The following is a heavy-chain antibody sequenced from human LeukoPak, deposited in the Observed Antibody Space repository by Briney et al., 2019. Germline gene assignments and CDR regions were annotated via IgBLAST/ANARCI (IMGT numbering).Heavy chain of an antibody. CDR2: FDPEDGET. CDR1: GYTLTELS. D-gene: IGHD3-22*01. Sequence: GASVKVSCKVSGYTLTELSMHWVRQAPGKGLEWMGGFDPEDGETIYAQKFQGRVTMTEDTSTDTAYMELSGLRSEDTAVYYCATGYYDSSGYYLFDYWGQGTLVTVSS. CDR3: ATGYYDSSGYYLFDY. J-gene: IGHJ4*02. V-gene: IGHV1-24*01.